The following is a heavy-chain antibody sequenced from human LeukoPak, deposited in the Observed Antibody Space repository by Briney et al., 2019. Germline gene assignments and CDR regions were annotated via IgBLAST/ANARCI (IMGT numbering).Heavy chain of an antibody. D-gene: IGHD2-15*01. CDR1: GGTFSSYA. Sequence: SVKVSCRASGGTFSSYAISWVRQAPGQGLEWMGRIIPILGIANYAQKFQGRVTITADKSTSTAYMELSSLRSEDTAVYYCARGYCSGGSCYPADYWGQGTLVTVSS. CDR2: IIPILGIA. V-gene: IGHV1-69*04. CDR3: ARGYCSGGSCYPADY. J-gene: IGHJ4*02.